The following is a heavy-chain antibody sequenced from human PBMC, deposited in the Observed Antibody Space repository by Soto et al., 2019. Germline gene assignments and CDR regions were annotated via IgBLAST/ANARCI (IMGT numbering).Heavy chain of an antibody. CDR3: ARDIAGLSGYGMDV. Sequence: SETLSLTCTVSGGSMNNNYWNWIRQTPGKGLEWIGYIYPSGYSKYNPSLKSRVTLSVDTSKNQFSLKLTSVTAADTAIYYCARDIAGLSGYGMDVWSQGTTVTVSS. CDR2: IYPSGYS. V-gene: IGHV4-59*12. D-gene: IGHD1-26*01. J-gene: IGHJ6*02. CDR1: GGSMNNNY.